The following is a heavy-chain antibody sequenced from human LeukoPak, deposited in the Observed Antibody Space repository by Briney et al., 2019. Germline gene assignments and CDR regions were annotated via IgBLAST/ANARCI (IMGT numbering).Heavy chain of an antibody. Sequence: GGSLRLSCVAPGFSFTKTWMSWVRQAPGKGLEWVGRIKSKTDGGTTDYAEPVKGRFTISRDDSKKTVYLQMNSLKEEDTAVYYCTTDAYCSSTSCPGTFDSWGQGTLVTVSS. CDR2: IKSKTDGGTT. D-gene: IGHD2-2*01. J-gene: IGHJ4*02. CDR1: GFSFTKTW. CDR3: TTDAYCSSTSCPGTFDS. V-gene: IGHV3-15*01.